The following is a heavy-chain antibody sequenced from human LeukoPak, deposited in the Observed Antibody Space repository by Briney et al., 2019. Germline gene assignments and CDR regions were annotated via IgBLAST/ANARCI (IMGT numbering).Heavy chain of an antibody. V-gene: IGHV1-69*05. Sequence: ASVKVSCKASGGTFSSYAISWVRQAPGQGLEWMGGIIPIFGTANYAQKFQGRVTITTDESTSTAYMELSSLRSEDTAVYYCASVDPRRTWFDPWGQGTLVTVSS. D-gene: IGHD3-9*01. CDR3: ASVDPRRTWFDP. J-gene: IGHJ5*02. CDR1: GGTFSSYA. CDR2: IIPIFGTA.